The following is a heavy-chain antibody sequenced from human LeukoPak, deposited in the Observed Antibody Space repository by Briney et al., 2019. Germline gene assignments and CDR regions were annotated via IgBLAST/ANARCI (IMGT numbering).Heavy chain of an antibody. V-gene: IGHV1-8*01. CDR2: MNPNSGNT. Sequence: ASVTVSCKASGYTFTSYDINWVRQATGQGLEWMGWMNPNSGNTGYAQKFQGRVTMTRNTSISTAYMELSSLRSEDTAVYYCARALTPYNWNPLSYYYYMDVWGKGTTVTVSS. CDR1: GYTFTSYD. J-gene: IGHJ6*03. D-gene: IGHD1-20*01. CDR3: ARALTPYNWNPLSYYYYMDV.